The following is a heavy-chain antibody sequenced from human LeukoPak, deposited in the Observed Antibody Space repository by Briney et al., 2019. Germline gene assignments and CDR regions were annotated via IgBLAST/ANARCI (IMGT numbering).Heavy chain of an antibody. J-gene: IGHJ4*02. Sequence: SETLSLTCTVSGGSISGYSWGWIRQPPGKGLEWIGYIYYTGSTNYNPSLKSRVTISVDTSKNQFSLKLRSVTAAETAVYYCARDNSGTSTIEYCGQGTLVTVSS. D-gene: IGHD1-26*01. CDR1: GGSISGYS. CDR3: ARDNSGTSTIEY. CDR2: IYYTGST. V-gene: IGHV4-59*01.